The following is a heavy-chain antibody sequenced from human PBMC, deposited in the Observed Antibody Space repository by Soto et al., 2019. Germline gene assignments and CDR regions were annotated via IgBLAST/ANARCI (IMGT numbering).Heavy chain of an antibody. D-gene: IGHD6-13*01. V-gene: IGHV1-69*04. CDR1: GYIFVNYG. CDR3: ERAVSAYSSSLDI. CDR2: IIPIIGIA. J-gene: IGHJ3*02. Sequence: SVKVSCKASGYIFVNYGIAWVRQAPGQGLEWVGRIIPIIGIANYAKKFQGRVTITADKSTSTAYMELSSLRSEDTAVYYCERAVSAYSSSLDIWGQGTMVTVSS.